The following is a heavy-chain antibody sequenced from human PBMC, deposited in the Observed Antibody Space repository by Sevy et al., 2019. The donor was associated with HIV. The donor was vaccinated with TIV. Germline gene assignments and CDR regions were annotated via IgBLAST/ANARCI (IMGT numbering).Heavy chain of an antibody. V-gene: IGHV1-24*01. CDR1: GYTLTKLS. CDR3: ATPKYVGYDYESLDI. Sequence: ASVKVSCKVSGYTLTKLSMHWVRQAPGKGLEWMGGFDPEDGETINAQKFQGRVTMTEDTSTDTAYMELSRLRYEDTAVYYCATPKYVGYDYESLDIWGQGTMVTVSS. D-gene: IGHD5-12*01. CDR2: FDPEDGET. J-gene: IGHJ3*02.